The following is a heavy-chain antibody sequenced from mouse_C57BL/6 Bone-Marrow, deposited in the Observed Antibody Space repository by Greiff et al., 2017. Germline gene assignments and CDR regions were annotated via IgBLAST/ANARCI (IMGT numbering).Heavy chain of an antibody. J-gene: IGHJ2*01. CDR3: ARSGGFDY. D-gene: IGHD3-1*01. CDR1: GYTFTDYY. CDR2: IYPGSGNT. V-gene: IGHV1-76*01. Sequence: QVQLQQSGAELVRPGASVKLSCKASGYTFTDYYINWVKQRPGQGLEWIARIYPGSGNTYYNEKFKGKATLTAEKSSSTAYMQLNSRTSEDSAVYFCARSGGFDYWGQGTTLTVSS.